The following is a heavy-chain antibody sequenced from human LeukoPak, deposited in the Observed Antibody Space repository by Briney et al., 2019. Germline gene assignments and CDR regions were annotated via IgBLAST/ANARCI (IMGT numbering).Heavy chain of an antibody. J-gene: IGHJ4*02. Sequence: SGPTLVNPTQTLTLTCTFSGFSLSTSGVGVGWIRQPPGKALEWLALVYWDDDKRYSPSLKSRLTITKDTSKNQVVLTMTNMDPVDTATYYCGHYHYDSSGIKPDYWGQGTLVTVSS. CDR2: VYWDDDK. CDR1: GFSLSTSGVG. V-gene: IGHV2-5*02. CDR3: GHYHYDSSGIKPDY. D-gene: IGHD3-22*01.